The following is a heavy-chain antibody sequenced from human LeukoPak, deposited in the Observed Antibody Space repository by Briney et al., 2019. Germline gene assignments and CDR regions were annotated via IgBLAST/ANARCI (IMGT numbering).Heavy chain of an antibody. CDR1: GYTFTGYF. V-gene: IGHV1-2*02. D-gene: IGHD4-17*01. J-gene: IGHJ4*02. CDR2: INPNSGGT. CDR3: ARDFDYGDPRVEYFDY. Sequence: GASVKVSCKASGYTFTGYFMHWVRQAPGQGLEWMGWINPNSGGTNYAQKFQGRVTMTRDTSISTAYMELSRLRSDDTAVYYCARDFDYGDPRVEYFDYWGQGTLVTVSS.